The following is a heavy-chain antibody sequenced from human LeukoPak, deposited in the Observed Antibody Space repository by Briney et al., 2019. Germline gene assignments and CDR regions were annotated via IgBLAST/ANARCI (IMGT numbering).Heavy chain of an antibody. CDR2: IYHSGST. V-gene: IGHV4-38-2*01. CDR1: GYSISSGYY. J-gene: IGHJ1*01. Sequence: SETLSLTCAVSGYSISSGYYWGWIRQPPGKGLEWIGSIYHSGSTYYNPSLKSRVTISVDTSKNQFSLKPSSVTAADTAVYYCARQGYCSSTSCYKNPEYFQHWGQGTLVTVSS. D-gene: IGHD2-2*02. CDR3: ARQGYCSSTSCYKNPEYFQH.